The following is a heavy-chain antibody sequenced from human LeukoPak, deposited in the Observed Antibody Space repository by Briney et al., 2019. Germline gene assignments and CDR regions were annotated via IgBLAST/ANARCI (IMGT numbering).Heavy chain of an antibody. V-gene: IGHV3-30-3*01. CDR1: GFTVGNNH. CDR3: AREKVEAAAGGPFDY. CDR2: ISYDGSNK. J-gene: IGHJ4*02. D-gene: IGHD6-13*01. Sequence: PGGALRLSCAASGFTVGNNHMNWVRQAPGKGLEWVALISYDGSNKYYADSVKGRFTISRDNSKNTLYLQMNSLRAEDTAVYYCAREKVEAAAGGPFDYWGQGTLVTVSS.